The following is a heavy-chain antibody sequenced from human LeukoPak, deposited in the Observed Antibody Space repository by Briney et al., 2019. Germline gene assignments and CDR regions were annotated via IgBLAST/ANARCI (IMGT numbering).Heavy chain of an antibody. CDR1: GYSISSGYH. CDR2: IYHSGST. V-gene: IGHV4-38-2*02. D-gene: IGHD6-6*01. CDR3: ARGQEYTDYYMDV. Sequence: QTSETLSLTCTVSGYSISSGYHWGWIRQPPGKGLEWIGSIYHSGSTYYNPSLKSRVTISVDTSKNQFSLKLRSVTAADTAVYYCARGQEYTDYYMDVWGKGTTVTVSS. J-gene: IGHJ6*03.